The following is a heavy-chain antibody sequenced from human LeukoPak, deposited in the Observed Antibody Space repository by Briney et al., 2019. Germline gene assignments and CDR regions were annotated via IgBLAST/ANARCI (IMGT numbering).Heavy chain of an antibody. V-gene: IGHV3-30*04. CDR3: ARRDSSTSSESRDYALDI. CDR1: GFTFSTYA. Sequence: GGSLRLSCAASGFTFSTYAMHWVRQAPGKGLEWVTIISSDAKNIYYADSVKGRFTISRDNSKSTLYLQMNSLRTEDTAVYYCARRDSSTSSESRDYALDIWGQGTMVTVSS. CDR2: ISSDAKNI. J-gene: IGHJ3*02. D-gene: IGHD3-22*01.